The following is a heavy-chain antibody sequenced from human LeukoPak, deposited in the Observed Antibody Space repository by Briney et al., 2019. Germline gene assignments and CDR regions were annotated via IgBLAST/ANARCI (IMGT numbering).Heavy chain of an antibody. J-gene: IGHJ4*02. CDR2: IYYSGST. CDR3: SSGSYYLPSN. CDR1: GGSISSGDYY. V-gene: IGHV4-30-4*08. D-gene: IGHD3-10*01. Sequence: SETLPLTCTVSGGSISSGDYYWSWIRQPPGKGLEWIGYIYYSGSTYYNPSLKSRVTISEDTSKNQFSLRLSSLTAADTAVYYCSSGSYYLPSNWGQGILVTVSS.